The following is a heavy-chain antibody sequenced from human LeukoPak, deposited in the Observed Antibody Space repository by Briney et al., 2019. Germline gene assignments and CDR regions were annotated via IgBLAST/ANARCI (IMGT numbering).Heavy chain of an antibody. CDR2: VHGSGNT. D-gene: IGHD5-12*01. J-gene: IGHJ4*02. CDR1: GGSISTYY. CDR3: AGVGSGYDYFDY. V-gene: IGHV4-4*07. Sequence: SETLSLTCTVSGGSISTYYWSWIRQPAGKGLEWIGRVHGSGNTKYNPLFMSRVTMSVDTSKNQFSLKLSFVTAADTAVYYCAGVGSGYDYFDYWGQGNPVTVSS.